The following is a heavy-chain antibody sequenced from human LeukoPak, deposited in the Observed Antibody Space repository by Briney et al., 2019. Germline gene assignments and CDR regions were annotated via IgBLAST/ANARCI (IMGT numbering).Heavy chain of an antibody. CDR2: ISGSGGST. V-gene: IGHV3-23*01. D-gene: IGHD2-2*01. J-gene: IGHJ4*02. Sequence: GGSLRLSCAASGFTFSSYAMSWVRQAPGKGLEWVSAISGSGGSTYYADSVKGRFTISRDNPKNTLYLQMNSLRAEDTAVYYCAKDAGYCSSTSCYGYFDYWGQGTLVTVSS. CDR1: GFTFSSYA. CDR3: AKDAGYCSSTSCYGYFDY.